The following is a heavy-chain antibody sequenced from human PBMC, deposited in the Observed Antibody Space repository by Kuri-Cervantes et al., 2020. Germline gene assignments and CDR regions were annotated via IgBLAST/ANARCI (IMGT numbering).Heavy chain of an antibody. V-gene: IGHV1-8*01. CDR1: GYTFTSYD. CDR2: MNPNSGNT. CDR3: ARDTYSSGWYFSGY. J-gene: IGHJ4*02. D-gene: IGHD6-19*01. Sequence: ASVKVSCKASGYTFTSYDINWVRQATGQGLEWMGWMNPNSGNTGYAQKLQGRVTMTTDTSTSTAYMELRSLRSDDTAVYYCARDTYSSGWYFSGYWGQGTLVTVSS.